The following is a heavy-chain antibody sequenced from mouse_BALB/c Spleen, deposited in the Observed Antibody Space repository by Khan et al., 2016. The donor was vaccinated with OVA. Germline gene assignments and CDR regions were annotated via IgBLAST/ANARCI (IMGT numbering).Heavy chain of an antibody. J-gene: IGHJ3*01. CDR1: GYTFTNYG. Sequence: QIQLVQSGPELKKPGETVKISCRASGYTFTNYGMNWVKQAPGQGLKWMGWINTYIGEPTYADDFKGRFAFSLETSASTAYLQSNNLKNEDTATYCCARSNGNYWFAYWGQGTLVTVSA. D-gene: IGHD2-1*01. CDR2: INTYIGEP. CDR3: ARSNGNYWFAY. V-gene: IGHV9-3-1*01.